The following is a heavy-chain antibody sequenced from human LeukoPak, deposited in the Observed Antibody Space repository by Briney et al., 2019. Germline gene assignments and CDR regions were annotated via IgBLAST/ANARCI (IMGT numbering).Heavy chain of an antibody. D-gene: IGHD3-16*01. V-gene: IGHV1-69*01. CDR3: ARPTKSLMFGNQQYFDH. J-gene: IGHJ1*01. CDR1: GGTFNTYT. Sequence: SVKVSCKVSGGTFNTYTINWVRQAPGQGLEWMGGFIPIFGSANYAQKFQGRLTITADESADTAYMELTSLGSEDTAIYYCARPTKSLMFGNQQYFDHWGQGTLVTVSS. CDR2: FIPIFGSA.